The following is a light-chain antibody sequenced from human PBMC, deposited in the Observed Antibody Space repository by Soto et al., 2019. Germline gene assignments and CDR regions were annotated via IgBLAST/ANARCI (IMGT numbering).Light chain of an antibody. Sequence: QSVLTQPPSASGTPGQRVTISCSGSSSNIGSKTVNWYQQLPGTAPKLLIYNNNQRPSGVPDRFSGSKSGTSASLAISGLQSEDEADYYCAAWDDSLNGVVFGGGTKVTVL. V-gene: IGLV1-44*01. J-gene: IGLJ2*01. CDR2: NNN. CDR1: SSNIGSKT. CDR3: AAWDDSLNGVV.